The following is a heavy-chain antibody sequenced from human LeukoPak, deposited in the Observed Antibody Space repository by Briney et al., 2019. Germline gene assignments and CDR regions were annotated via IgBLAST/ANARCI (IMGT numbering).Heavy chain of an antibody. CDR2: IYYSGST. D-gene: IGHD3-22*01. CDR1: GGSMSSYD. Sequence: SETLSLTCTVSGGSMSSYDWSWIRQPPGKGLEWIGYIYYSGSTNYNPSLKSRVTISVDTSKNQFSLKLSSVTAADTAVYYCARVTDRSGYFHAFDIWGQGTMVTVSS. CDR3: ARVTDRSGYFHAFDI. J-gene: IGHJ3*02. V-gene: IGHV4-59*01.